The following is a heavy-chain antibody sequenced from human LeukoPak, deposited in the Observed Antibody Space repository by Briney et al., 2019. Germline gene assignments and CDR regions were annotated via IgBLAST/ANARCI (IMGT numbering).Heavy chain of an antibody. J-gene: IGHJ3*02. Sequence: ASVKVSCKASGYTFTGYYMHWVRQAPGQGLEWMGWINPNSGGTSYAQKFLGRVTVTRDTSISTAYMELSSLRSDDTAVYYCARRYCSGGSCYLLDIWGQGTMVTVSS. CDR3: ARRYCSGGSCYLLDI. V-gene: IGHV1-2*02. CDR1: GYTFTGYY. CDR2: INPNSGGT. D-gene: IGHD2-15*01.